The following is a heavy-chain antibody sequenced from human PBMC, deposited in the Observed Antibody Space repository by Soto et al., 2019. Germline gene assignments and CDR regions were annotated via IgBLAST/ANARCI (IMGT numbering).Heavy chain of an antibody. CDR3: ARSTYGRAFDI. D-gene: IGHD3-10*01. Sequence: EVQLVQSGADVKKPGESLKISCKDSGYTFTKNWLGWVRQMPGKGLEWMGIIFPGDSDTRYSPAFQGQVIMSVDKSISTAYLELSSLKASDTAMYFCARSTYGRAFDIWGQGTLVTVSS. V-gene: IGHV5-51*01. J-gene: IGHJ3*02. CDR2: IFPGDSDT. CDR1: GYTFTKNW.